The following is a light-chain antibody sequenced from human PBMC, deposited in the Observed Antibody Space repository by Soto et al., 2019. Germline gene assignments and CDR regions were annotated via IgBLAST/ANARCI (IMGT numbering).Light chain of an antibody. V-gene: IGLV2-14*01. CDR3: NSYTSSSTRV. CDR1: SSDFGAYNY. CDR2: EVR. Sequence: QSVLTQPASVSGSPGQSITISCTGTSSDFGAYNYVSWYQQHPGKAPKVMIYEVRNRPSGVSDRFSGSKSGNTASLTISGLQAEDEADYYCNSYTSSSTRVFGGGTKLTVL. J-gene: IGLJ3*02.